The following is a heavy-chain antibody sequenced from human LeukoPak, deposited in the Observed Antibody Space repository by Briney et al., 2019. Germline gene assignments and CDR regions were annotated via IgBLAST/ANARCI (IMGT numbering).Heavy chain of an antibody. Sequence: KPSETLSLTCTVSGGSISSYYWSWIRQPPGKGLEWIGDIYYSGSTNYNPSPKSRGTISVDTYKKQFSLKLRSGTAADTAVYYCARSGRGTVFFDYWGQGTLVTVSS. V-gene: IGHV4-59*01. CDR2: IYYSGST. CDR1: GGSISSYY. J-gene: IGHJ4*02. D-gene: IGHD1-26*01. CDR3: ARSGRGTVFFDY.